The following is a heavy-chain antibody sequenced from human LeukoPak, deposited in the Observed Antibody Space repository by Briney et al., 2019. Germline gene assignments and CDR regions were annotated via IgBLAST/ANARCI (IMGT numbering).Heavy chain of an antibody. V-gene: IGHV3-49*03. CDR2: IRSKAYGGTT. Sequence: GGSLRLSCTASGFTFGDYAVSWFRQAPGKGLEWVGFIRSKAYGGTTEYAASVKGRFTISRDDSKSIAYLQMNSLKTEDTAVYYCKTVTAPYAFDIWGQGTMVTVSS. J-gene: IGHJ3*02. D-gene: IGHD4-17*01. CDR1: GFTFGDYA. CDR3: KTVTAPYAFDI.